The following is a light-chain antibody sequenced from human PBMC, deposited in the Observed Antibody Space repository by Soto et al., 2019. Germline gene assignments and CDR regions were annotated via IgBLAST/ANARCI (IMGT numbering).Light chain of an antibody. J-gene: IGKJ4*01. CDR3: QQCSSSPLT. CDR2: DAF. CDR1: ESIANNY. V-gene: IGKV3-20*01. Sequence: EIVLTQSPGTLSLSPGERATLSCRANESIANNYLAWYQQKPGQAPRLLIADAFKRATGIPDRFSGSGSGTDFTLTISRLEPEDCVVYYGQQCSSSPLTFGGGTKVEIK.